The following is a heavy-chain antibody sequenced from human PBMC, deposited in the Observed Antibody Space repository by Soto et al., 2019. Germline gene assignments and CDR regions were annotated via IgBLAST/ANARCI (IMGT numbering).Heavy chain of an antibody. CDR1: GSSFTNYW. V-gene: IGHV5-51*01. D-gene: IGHD1-26*01. CDR2: IYPGDSDT. Sequence: PVESLKISCNGSGSSFTNYWIGWVGQMPGKGLEWMGIIYPGDSDTRYSPSFRGQVTFSADKSISTAYLQWSSLKASDTAMYYCARQGSSQSFDYWGQGTLVTVSS. CDR3: ARQGSSQSFDY. J-gene: IGHJ4*02.